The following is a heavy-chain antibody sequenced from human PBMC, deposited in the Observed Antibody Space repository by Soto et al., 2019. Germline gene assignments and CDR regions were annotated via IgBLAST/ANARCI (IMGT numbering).Heavy chain of an antibody. CDR3: ARGSINVGAQVNDC. D-gene: IGHD1-26*01. CDR1: GDSISDYY. Sequence: SETLSLTCTVSGDSISDYYWSWIRQFPGKGLEWIGYISNSGGTSYNPSLKSRVTISVYTSKNQFSLRLSSVTAGDTAVYFCARGSINVGAQVNDCWGQGTLVTVSS. J-gene: IGHJ4*02. CDR2: ISNSGGT. V-gene: IGHV4-59*01.